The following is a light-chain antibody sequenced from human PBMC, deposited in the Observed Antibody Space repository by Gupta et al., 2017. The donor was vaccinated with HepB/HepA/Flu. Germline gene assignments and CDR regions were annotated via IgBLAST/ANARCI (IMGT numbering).Light chain of an antibody. Sequence: QSALAQHRSVSGSPGQSVTRSCTVTSSYVAYGYVSCYQQHPGQAHYLIIYDVTDRSAGVPASFSGSKSGNTASLTISGLHAEDEADYHCFSYSLTHTFIFGGGTTVTVL. CDR3: FSYSLTHTFI. V-gene: IGLV2-11*01. J-gene: IGLJ2*01. CDR1: SSYVAYGY. CDR2: DVT.